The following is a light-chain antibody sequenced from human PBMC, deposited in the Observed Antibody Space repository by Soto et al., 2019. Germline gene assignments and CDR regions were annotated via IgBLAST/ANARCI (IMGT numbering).Light chain of an antibody. Sequence: IVLTHSPDTLSLSPGERATLSCRASQSVRAYLPWYQQKASQLPRLLIFDASNRTTGTPASFSARGCRTDFHLTITSLLAADFAVYYCQQRSSWPLTLGGGTTVDIK. J-gene: IGKJ4*01. V-gene: IGKV3-11*01. CDR1: QSVRAY. CDR2: DAS. CDR3: QQRSSWPLT.